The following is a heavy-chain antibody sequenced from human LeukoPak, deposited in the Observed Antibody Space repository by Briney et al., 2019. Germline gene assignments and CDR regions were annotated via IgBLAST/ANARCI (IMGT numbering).Heavy chain of an antibody. J-gene: IGHJ6*02. D-gene: IGHD3-9*01. CDR3: ARSLRYFDWLAYYYYGMDV. V-gene: IGHV1-69*04. CDR1: GGTFSSYA. Sequence: GSSVKVSCKASGGTFSSYAISWVRQAPGQGLEWMGRIIPILGIANYAQKFQGRVTITADKSTSTAYVELSSLRSEDTAVYYCARSLRYFDWLAYYYYGMDVWGQGTTVTVSS. CDR2: IIPILGIA.